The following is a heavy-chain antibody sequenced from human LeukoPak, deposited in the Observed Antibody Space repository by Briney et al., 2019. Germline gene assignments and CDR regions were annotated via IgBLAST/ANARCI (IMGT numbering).Heavy chain of an antibody. CDR3: ARDLTSYDYVWDY. Sequence: GGSLRLSCAASGFTVISNYMSWVRQAPGKGLEWVSLIYSDGSTYYADSVKGRFTISRDTSKNTLYLQMSNLRAEDTAVYYCARDLTSYDYVWDYWGQGTLVTVSS. CDR1: GFTVISNY. V-gene: IGHV3-66*01. J-gene: IGHJ4*02. CDR2: IYSDGST. D-gene: IGHD3-16*01.